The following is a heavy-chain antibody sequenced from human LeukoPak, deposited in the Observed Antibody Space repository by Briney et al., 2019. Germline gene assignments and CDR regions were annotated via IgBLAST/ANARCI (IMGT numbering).Heavy chain of an antibody. D-gene: IGHD3-9*01. CDR3: ARGSLRYFDWCNFDY. V-gene: IGHV3-30*04. CDR2: ISYDGSNK. J-gene: IGHJ4*02. CDR1: GFTFSSYT. Sequence: GGSLRLSCAASGFTFSSYTMSWVRQAPGKGLEWVAVISYDGSNKYYADSVKGRFTISRDNSKNTLYLQMNSLRAEDTAVYYCARGSLRYFDWCNFDYWGQGTLVTVSS.